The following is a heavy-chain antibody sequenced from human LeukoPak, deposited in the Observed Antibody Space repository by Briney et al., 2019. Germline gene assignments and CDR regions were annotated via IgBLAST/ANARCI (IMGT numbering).Heavy chain of an antibody. D-gene: IGHD3-22*01. CDR1: GFNFNYYW. Sequence: GGSLRLSCASSGFNFNYYWMSWVRQVPGKGLEWVSAISGSGGSTYYADSVKGRFTISRDNSKNTLYLQMNSLRAEDTAVYYCAIPGVYYDSSGYDYWGQGTLVTVSS. CDR2: ISGSGGST. V-gene: IGHV3-23*01. J-gene: IGHJ4*02. CDR3: AIPGVYYDSSGYDY.